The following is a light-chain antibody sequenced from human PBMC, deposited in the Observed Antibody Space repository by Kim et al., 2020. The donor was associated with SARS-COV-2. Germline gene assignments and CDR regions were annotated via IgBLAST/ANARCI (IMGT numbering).Light chain of an antibody. J-gene: IGKJ2*01. CDR1: QGVSITY. V-gene: IGKV3-20*01. CDR2: GAS. CDR3: QQYGSSPYT. Sequence: LFPGERATLSCMASQGVSITYFAWYQQKPGQAPRLLVYGASTRPAGIPDRFTGSGSGTDFSLTINRLEPVDFAVYYCQQYGSSPYTFGQGTKLEI.